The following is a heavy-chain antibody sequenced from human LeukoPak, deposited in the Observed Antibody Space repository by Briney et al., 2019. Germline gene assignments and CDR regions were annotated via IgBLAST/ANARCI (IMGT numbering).Heavy chain of an antibody. CDR1: GFTFSSYA. CDR3: AKHLYDSSGSDFDY. D-gene: IGHD3-22*01. CDR2: ISGSGGST. Sequence: GRSLRLSCAASGFTFSSYAMSWVRQAPGKGLEWVSAISGSGGSTYYADSVKGRFTISRDNSKNTLYLQMNSLRAEDTAVYYCAKHLYDSSGSDFDYWGQGTLVTVSS. V-gene: IGHV3-23*01. J-gene: IGHJ4*02.